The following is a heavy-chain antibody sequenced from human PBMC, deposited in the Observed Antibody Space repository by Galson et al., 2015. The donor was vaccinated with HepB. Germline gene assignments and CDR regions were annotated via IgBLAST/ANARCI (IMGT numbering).Heavy chain of an antibody. D-gene: IGHD3-10*01. Sequence: SLRLSCAASGFTASTDRMSWVRQAPGKGLEWVSVTYTDGRIYYADSVKSRFSITRDNSQNMVGLQMNDVRVEDSAMYCCARIWELSFDHWGQGALVAVSS. J-gene: IGHJ4*02. CDR1: GFTASTDR. V-gene: IGHV3-53*01. CDR3: ARIWELSFDH. CDR2: TYTDGRI.